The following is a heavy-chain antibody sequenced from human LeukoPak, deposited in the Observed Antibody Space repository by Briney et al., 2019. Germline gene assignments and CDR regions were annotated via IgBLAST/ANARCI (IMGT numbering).Heavy chain of an antibody. CDR2: ITISGHTK. Sequence: GGSLRLSCAASGFDLSTYEMNWVRQAPGKGLVWIADITISGHTKNYADSVKGRFTISGDNAKNSLYLQMNSLRAEDTAVYYCARATYYYDSSDYYPLGYWGQGTLVTVSS. CDR1: GFDLSTYE. CDR3: ARATYYYDSSDYYPLGY. D-gene: IGHD3-22*01. V-gene: IGHV3-48*03. J-gene: IGHJ4*02.